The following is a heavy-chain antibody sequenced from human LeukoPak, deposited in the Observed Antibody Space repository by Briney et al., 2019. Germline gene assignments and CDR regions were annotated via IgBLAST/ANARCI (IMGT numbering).Heavy chain of an antibody. CDR3: VQTTGWPGFDY. V-gene: IGHV4-4*09. Sequence: KSSETLSLICTTSGLPISRFFWNWVRQPPGKGLEWIGNIYDGVPTFFNPSLKSRVTISVDTSKGQFSLQLASVTAADTAVYYCVQTTGWPGFDYWGHGILVTVSS. J-gene: IGHJ4*01. CDR2: IYDGVPT. D-gene: IGHD6-19*01. CDR1: GLPISRFF.